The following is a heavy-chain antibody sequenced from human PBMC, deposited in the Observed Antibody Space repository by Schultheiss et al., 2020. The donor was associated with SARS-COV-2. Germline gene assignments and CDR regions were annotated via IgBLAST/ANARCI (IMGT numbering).Heavy chain of an antibody. Sequence: ASVKVSCKVSGYTLTELSMHWVRQAPGKGLEWMGWISAYNGNTKNAQPLQDRVTMTTDTSTSTAYMELRSLRSDDTAVYYCARGPIGAAGNWDFDYWGQGTLVTVSS. J-gene: IGHJ4*02. CDR2: ISAYNGNT. CDR1: GYTLTELS. CDR3: ARGPIGAAGNWDFDY. D-gene: IGHD6-13*01. V-gene: IGHV1-18*01.